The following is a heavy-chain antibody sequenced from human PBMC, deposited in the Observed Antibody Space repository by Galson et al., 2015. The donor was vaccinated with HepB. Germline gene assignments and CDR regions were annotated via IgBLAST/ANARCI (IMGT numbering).Heavy chain of an antibody. CDR1: GFTFSNYG. V-gene: IGHV3-30*18. J-gene: IGHJ5*02. CDR2: ISHDGNNK. D-gene: IGHD3-3*01. Sequence: SLRLSCAASGFTFSNYGMHWVRQAPGKGLEWVAVISHDGNNKYYADSVKGRFPISRDDSKNTLFLQMNSLRDEDTAVYYCAKPNLAYNDFWSGSNNWFDPWGQGTLVTVSS. CDR3: AKPNLAYNDFWSGSNNWFDP.